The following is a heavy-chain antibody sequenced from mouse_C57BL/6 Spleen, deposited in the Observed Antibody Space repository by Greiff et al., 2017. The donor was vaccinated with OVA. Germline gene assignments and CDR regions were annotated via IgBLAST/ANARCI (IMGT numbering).Heavy chain of an antibody. CDR2: IFPGNGDT. CDR1: GYAFSSSW. Sequence: QVQLQQSGPELVKPGASVKISCKASGYAFSSSWMNWVKQRPGKGLEWIGRIFPGNGDTNYNGKFKGKATLTADKSSSTAYMQLSSLTSEDSAVSIGARGGGFTTVYYFDDWGQGTTLTVSS. J-gene: IGHJ2*01. V-gene: IGHV1-82*01. D-gene: IGHD1-1*01. CDR3: ARGGGFTTVYYFDD.